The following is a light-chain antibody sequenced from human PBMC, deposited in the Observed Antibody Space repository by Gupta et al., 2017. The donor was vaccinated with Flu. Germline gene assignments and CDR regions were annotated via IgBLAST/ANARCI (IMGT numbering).Light chain of an antibody. Sequence: DIHMTHSPSTLSASVGDTVTITCRASQSFSTWLAWYQQKPGKAPKLLIYKASREETGVPSRFSGSGSGTDFTLTISGRQPDDFATYYCQQENNSPWTFGQGTKVEI. V-gene: IGKV1-5*03. CDR1: QSFSTW. CDR3: QQENNSPWT. J-gene: IGKJ1*01. CDR2: KAS.